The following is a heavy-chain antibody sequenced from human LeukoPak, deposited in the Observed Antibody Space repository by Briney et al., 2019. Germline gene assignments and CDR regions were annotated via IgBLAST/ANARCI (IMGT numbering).Heavy chain of an antibody. CDR1: GFTFSSYW. J-gene: IGHJ6*03. Sequence: PGGSLRLSCAASGFTFSSYWMGWGRQAPGKGLEWVANIRPDGSAQYYVDSVRGRFTISRDNAKNSLYLQMNSLRAEDTAVYHCARVGPHGSDYYMDVWGKGTTVTISS. CDR3: ARVGPHGSDYYMDV. D-gene: IGHD2-2*03. CDR2: IRPDGSAQ. V-gene: IGHV3-7*01.